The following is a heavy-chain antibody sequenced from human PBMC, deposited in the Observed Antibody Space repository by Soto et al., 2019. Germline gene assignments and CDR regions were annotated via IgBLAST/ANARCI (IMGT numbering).Heavy chain of an antibody. Sequence: EVQLVESGGGLVKPGGSLRLSCAASGFTFSSYSMNWVRQAPGKGLEWVSSISSSSSYIYYADSVKGRFTISRDNAKNSLYLQMNSLRAEDTAVYYCATDLAHSGDYYYYYMDVWGKGTTVTVSS. CDR1: GFTFSSYS. CDR2: ISSSSSYI. V-gene: IGHV3-21*01. D-gene: IGHD7-27*01. J-gene: IGHJ6*03. CDR3: ATDLAHSGDYYYYYMDV.